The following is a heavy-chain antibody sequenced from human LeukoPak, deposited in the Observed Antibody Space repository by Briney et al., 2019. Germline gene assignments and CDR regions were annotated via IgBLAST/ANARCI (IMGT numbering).Heavy chain of an antibody. CDR2: IYYSGST. D-gene: IGHD3-22*01. CDR3: ATYYYDSSGQADAFDI. J-gene: IGHJ3*02. V-gene: IGHV4-59*01. CDR1: GGSISSYY. Sequence: SETLSLTCTVSGGSISSYYWSWIRQPPGRGLEWIGYIYYSGSTNYNPSLKSRVTISVDTSKNQFSLKLSSVTAADTAVYYCATYYYDSSGQADAFDIWGQGTMVTVSS.